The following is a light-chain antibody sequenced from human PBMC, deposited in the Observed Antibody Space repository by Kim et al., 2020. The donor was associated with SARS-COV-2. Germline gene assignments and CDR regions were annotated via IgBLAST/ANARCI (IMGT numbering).Light chain of an antibody. CDR3: QAWDSSTVV. J-gene: IGLJ2*01. CDR1: KLGDKY. Sequence: SVSPGQTASITCSGNKLGDKYACWYQQKPGQSPVLVIYQDNKRPSGIPERFSGSSSGNTATLTISGTQALDEADYYCQAWDSSTVVLGGGTK. V-gene: IGLV3-1*01. CDR2: QDN.